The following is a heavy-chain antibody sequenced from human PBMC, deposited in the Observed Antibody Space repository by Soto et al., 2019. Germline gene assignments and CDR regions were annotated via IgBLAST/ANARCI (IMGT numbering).Heavy chain of an antibody. J-gene: IGHJ6*02. CDR3: ARRGRSAGDYYYYYGMDV. V-gene: IGHV5-51*01. CDR1: GYSFTSYW. Sequence: GESLKISCKGSGYSFTSYWIGRVRQMPGKGLERMGIIYPGDSDTRYSPSFQDHVTISADKSISTAYPQWSSLKASDTAMYYCARRGRSAGDYYYYYGMDVWAQGSTVTVSS. CDR2: IYPGDSDT.